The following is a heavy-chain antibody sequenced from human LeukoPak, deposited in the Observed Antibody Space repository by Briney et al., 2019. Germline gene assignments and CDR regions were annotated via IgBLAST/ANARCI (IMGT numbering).Heavy chain of an antibody. V-gene: IGHV5-51*01. CDR2: IYVGDSDT. CDR3: AIRVGAPHDGFDI. Sequence: GESLKISCKGSGYNFTSYWIAWVRQMPGKGLEWMGMIYVGDSDTRYSPSFQGQVTVSADKSISTAYLKWSSLKASDTAMYYCAIRVGAPHDGFDIWGQGTMVTVSS. J-gene: IGHJ3*02. CDR1: GYNFTSYW. D-gene: IGHD1-26*01.